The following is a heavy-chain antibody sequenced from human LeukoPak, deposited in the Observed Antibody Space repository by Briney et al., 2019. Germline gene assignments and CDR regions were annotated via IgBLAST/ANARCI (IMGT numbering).Heavy chain of an antibody. J-gene: IGHJ4*02. CDR3: ARAASGSGWYGGDY. D-gene: IGHD6-19*01. CDR1: GYTFTSYG. Sequence: ASVKVSCKASGYTFTSYGISWVRQAPGQGLEWMGWISAYIGNTNYEQKLQGRVTVTTDTSTSTVYMELRSLRSDDTAVYYCARAASGSGWYGGDYWGQGTLVTVSS. CDR2: ISAYIGNT. V-gene: IGHV1-18*01.